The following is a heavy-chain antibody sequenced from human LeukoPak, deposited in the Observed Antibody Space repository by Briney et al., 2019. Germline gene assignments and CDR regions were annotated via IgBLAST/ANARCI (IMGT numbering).Heavy chain of an antibody. Sequence: PGGSLRLSCAASGFTFSSYGMHWVRQAPGKGLEWVAFIRYDGSNKYYPDSVKGRFTISRDNSKNTLYLQMNSLRAEDTAVYYCAKDFIAVAGTIRHFDYWGQGTLVTVSS. J-gene: IGHJ4*02. V-gene: IGHV3-30*02. CDR3: AKDFIAVAGTIRHFDY. CDR1: GFTFSSYG. CDR2: IRYDGSNK. D-gene: IGHD6-19*01.